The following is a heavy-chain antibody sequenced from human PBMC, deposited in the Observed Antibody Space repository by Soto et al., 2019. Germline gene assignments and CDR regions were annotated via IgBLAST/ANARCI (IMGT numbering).Heavy chain of an antibody. D-gene: IGHD2-8*02. J-gene: IGHJ4*02. Sequence: QVQLVQSGAEVKKPGASVKVSCKASGYTFPMYYMHWVRQAPGQGLEWMGMINPSAGSTSYAQKFQGTVTMTRDTSTSTVYMDLSSLRSEDTAVYYCARGVPGGHCDYWGQGTLVTVSS. CDR2: INPSAGST. V-gene: IGHV1-46*01. CDR1: GYTFPMYY. CDR3: ARGVPGGHCDY.